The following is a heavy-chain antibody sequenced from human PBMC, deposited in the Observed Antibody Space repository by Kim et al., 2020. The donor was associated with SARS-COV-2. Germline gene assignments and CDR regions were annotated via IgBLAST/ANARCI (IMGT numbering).Heavy chain of an antibody. J-gene: IGHJ5*02. CDR3: AGALWFGELFDENWFDP. CDR2: TYYRSKWYN. CDR1: GDSVSSNTAA. D-gene: IGHD3-10*01. V-gene: IGHV6-1*01. Sequence: SQTLSLTCVISGDSVSSNTAAWNWIRQSPSRGLEWLGRTYYRSKWYNDYAVSVKSRITINADTSKNQFSLQLNSVTPEDTAVYYCAGALWFGELFDENWFDPWGQGNLVTVSS.